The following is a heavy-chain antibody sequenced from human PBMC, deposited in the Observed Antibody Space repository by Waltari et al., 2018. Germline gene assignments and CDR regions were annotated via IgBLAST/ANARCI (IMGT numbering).Heavy chain of an antibody. CDR2: INPIFGTA. J-gene: IGHJ4*02. Sequence: QVQLVQSGAEVKKPGSSVKVSCKASGGTFSSYAISWVRQAPGQGLEWMGGINPIFGTANSAQKFQGRVTITADESTSTAYMELSSLRSEDTAVYYCAMRYSSSPTNGDFDYWGQGTLVTVSS. V-gene: IGHV1-69*01. CDR3: AMRYSSSPTNGDFDY. CDR1: GGTFSSYA. D-gene: IGHD6-6*01.